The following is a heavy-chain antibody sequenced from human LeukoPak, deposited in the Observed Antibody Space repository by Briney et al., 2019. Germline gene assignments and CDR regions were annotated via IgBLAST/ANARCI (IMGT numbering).Heavy chain of an antibody. Sequence: ASVKVSCKASGYTFISYAMHWVRQAPGQRLEWMGWINAGNGNTKYSQKFQGRVTITRDTSASTAYMELSSLRSEDTAVYYCARDGLYGSGSYPLDYWGQRTLVTVSS. V-gene: IGHV1-3*01. J-gene: IGHJ4*02. CDR1: GYTFISYA. CDR3: ARDGLYGSGSYPLDY. CDR2: INAGNGNT. D-gene: IGHD3-10*01.